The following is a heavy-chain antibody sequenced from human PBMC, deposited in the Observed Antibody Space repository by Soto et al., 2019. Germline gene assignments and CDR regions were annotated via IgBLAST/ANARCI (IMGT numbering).Heavy chain of an antibody. V-gene: IGHV1-69*12. CDR2: IIPIIGTA. CDR3: ARLLSPYDPLDY. CDR1: GGTFSSYA. J-gene: IGHJ4*02. D-gene: IGHD2-15*01. Sequence: QVQLVQSGAEVKKPGSSVKVSCMASGGTFSSYAISWVRQAPGQGLEWMGGIIPIIGTANYAQKFQGRVTITADESTSTAYMELSSLRSEDTAVYYCARLLSPYDPLDYWGQGTLVTVSS.